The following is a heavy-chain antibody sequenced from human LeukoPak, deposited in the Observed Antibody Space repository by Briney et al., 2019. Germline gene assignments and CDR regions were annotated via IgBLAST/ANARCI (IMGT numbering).Heavy chain of an antibody. CDR1: GYSYTSYW. J-gene: IGHJ3*02. CDR2: IYPGDSAT. CDR3: ALGRRGAAGAFDI. Sequence: GESLKISCKGSGYSYTSYWIGWVRQMPGKGLEWMGIIYPGDSATRYSPSFQGQVTISADKSISTAYLQWSSLKASDTAKHYCALGRRGAAGAFDIWGQGTLVTVSS. D-gene: IGHD3-10*01. V-gene: IGHV5-51*01.